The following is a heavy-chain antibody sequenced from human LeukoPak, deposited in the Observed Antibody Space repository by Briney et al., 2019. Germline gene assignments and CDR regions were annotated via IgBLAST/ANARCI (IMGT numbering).Heavy chain of an antibody. CDR2: INHSGST. V-gene: IGHV4-34*01. J-gene: IGHJ5*02. D-gene: IGHD2-15*01. Sequence: SETLSLTCAVYGGSFSGYYWSWIRQPPGKGLEWIGEINHSGSTNYNPSLKSRVTISVDTSKNQFSPKLSSVTAADTAVYYCARVKRNCSGGSCYGVNWFDPWGQGTLVTVSS. CDR3: ARVKRNCSGGSCYGVNWFDP. CDR1: GGSFSGYY.